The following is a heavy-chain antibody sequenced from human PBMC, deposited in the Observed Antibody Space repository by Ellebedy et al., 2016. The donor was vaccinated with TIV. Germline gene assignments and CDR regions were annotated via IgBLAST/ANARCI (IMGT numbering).Heavy chain of an antibody. V-gene: IGHV3-23*01. J-gene: IGHJ1*01. CDR2: IGGLDTNT. CDR3: TRDNRFSGTWYSAYFQY. Sequence: GGSLRLSXAASGLTSSVYAMTWVRQAPGKGLEWISTIGGLDTNTHYADSVKGRFTISRDNSKDTVYLQMNSLRAEDTAVYYCTRDNRFSGTWYSAYFQYWGQGTLVTVSS. D-gene: IGHD2-15*01. CDR1: GLTSSVYA.